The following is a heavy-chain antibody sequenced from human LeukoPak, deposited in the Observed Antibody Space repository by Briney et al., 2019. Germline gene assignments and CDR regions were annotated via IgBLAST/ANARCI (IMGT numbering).Heavy chain of an antibody. CDR1: GGSISSYY. CDR2: IYYSGST. V-gene: IGHV4-59*08. Sequence: PSETLSLTCTVSGGSISSYYWSWIRQPPGKGLEWIGYIYYSGSTNYNPSLKSRVTISVDTSKNQFSLKLSSVTAADTAVYYCARGGGIAPSYWGQGTLVTVSS. J-gene: IGHJ4*02. CDR3: ARGGGIAPSY. D-gene: IGHD6-13*01.